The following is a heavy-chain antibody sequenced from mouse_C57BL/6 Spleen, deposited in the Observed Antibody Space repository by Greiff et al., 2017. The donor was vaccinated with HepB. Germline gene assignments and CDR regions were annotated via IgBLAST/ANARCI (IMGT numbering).Heavy chain of an antibody. CDR2: IYPGDGDT. CDR3: ARFCMAPYEGAMDY. J-gene: IGHJ4*01. V-gene: IGHV1-82*01. D-gene: IGHD2-10*02. CDR1: GYAFSSSW. Sequence: VQLQQSGPELVKPGASVKISCKASGYAFSSSWMNWVKQRPGKGLEWIGRIYPGDGDTNYNGKFKGKATLTADKSSSTAYMQLSSLTSEDSAVYFCARFCMAPYEGAMDYWGQGTSVTVSS.